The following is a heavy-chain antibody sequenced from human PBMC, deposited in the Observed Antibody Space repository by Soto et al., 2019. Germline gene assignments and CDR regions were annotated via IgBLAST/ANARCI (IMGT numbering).Heavy chain of an antibody. D-gene: IGHD3-22*01. J-gene: IGHJ4*02. Sequence: KASETLSLTCTVPGGSISSYYWSWIRQPPGKGLEWIGYMYYSGSTNYNPSLKSRVTISVDTSKNQFSLKLSSVAAADTAVYYCGGKNYDSSGYFDYWGQGTLVTVSS. CDR3: GGKNYDSSGYFDY. V-gene: IGHV4-59*01. CDR2: MYYSGST. CDR1: GGSISSYY.